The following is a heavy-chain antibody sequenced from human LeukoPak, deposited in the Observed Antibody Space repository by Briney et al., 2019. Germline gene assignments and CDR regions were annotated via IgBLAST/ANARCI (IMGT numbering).Heavy chain of an antibody. D-gene: IGHD3-10*01. CDR3: ATRRFGELTY. V-gene: IGHV3-66*01. CDR1: GFTFNDYG. Sequence: PGGSLRLSCAASGFTFNDYGMSWVRQAPGKGLEWVSILYHGGSTYYADPVKGRFSISRDTSKNTLYLQMNSLRVEDTAVYYCATRRFGELTYWGQGTLVTVSS. J-gene: IGHJ4*02. CDR2: LYHGGST.